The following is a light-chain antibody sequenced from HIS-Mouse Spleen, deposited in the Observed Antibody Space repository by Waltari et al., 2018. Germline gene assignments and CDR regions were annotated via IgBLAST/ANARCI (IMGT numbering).Light chain of an antibody. Sequence: IWLTQSPSSLSASVGDRATITCPLSQDISRYLTWYQQKPGKAPKVLIYDASTLQSGVPSRFSGTGSGTDVTFTISCLKSEDFATYYCQQYYSFPCTFGQGTKVEIK. CDR2: DAS. CDR3: QQYYSFPCT. J-gene: IGKJ2*02. CDR1: QDISRY. V-gene: IGKV1D-8*02.